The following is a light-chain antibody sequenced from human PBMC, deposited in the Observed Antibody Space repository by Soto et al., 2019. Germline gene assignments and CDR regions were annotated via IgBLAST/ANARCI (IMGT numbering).Light chain of an antibody. CDR1: QSISSNY. V-gene: IGKV3-20*01. Sequence: DMVMTQSPGTLSLSPGERATLSCRASQSISSNYLAWYQQKPGQSPRILIYGASSRATGITDRFSGRGSGTDLTLNISRLELEDFAVYHGKQYTHWPRFGRATK. J-gene: IGKJ4*02. CDR2: GAS. CDR3: KQYTHWPR.